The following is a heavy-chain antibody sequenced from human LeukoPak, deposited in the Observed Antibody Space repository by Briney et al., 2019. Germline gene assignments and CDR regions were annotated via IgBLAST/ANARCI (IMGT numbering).Heavy chain of an antibody. J-gene: IGHJ4*02. CDR2: ISSDGSST. CDR1: GFTFSTYW. CDR3: ARDYGEGGYYFDY. D-gene: IGHD4-17*01. V-gene: IGHV3-74*01. Sequence: GGTLRLPCAASGFTFSTYWMHWVRQASGKGLVWRSRISSDGSSTNYAESVKGRYTISRDNAKHTLYLQMKSLRAEDTAVYYCARDYGEGGYYFDYWGQGTLVTVSS.